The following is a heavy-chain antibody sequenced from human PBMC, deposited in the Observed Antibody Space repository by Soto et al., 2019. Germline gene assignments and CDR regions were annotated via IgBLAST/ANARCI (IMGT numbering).Heavy chain of an antibody. V-gene: IGHV4-59*01. CDR1: GASINTYY. CDR2: ISDTGST. Sequence: QVQLQESGPGLVKPSETLSLTCTVSGASINTYYWSWIRPPPGQGLEWIGYISDTGSTNYNPSLKSRVTISGDTSKNLVALKLNSVTAADTAVYYCAGERTRGGYFAYFDYWGQGALVTVSS. J-gene: IGHJ4*02. CDR3: AGERTRGGYFAYFDY. D-gene: IGHD1-26*01.